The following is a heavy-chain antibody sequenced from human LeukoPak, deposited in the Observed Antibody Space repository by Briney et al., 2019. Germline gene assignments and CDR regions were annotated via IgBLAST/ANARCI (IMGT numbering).Heavy chain of an antibody. CDR1: NGSISSYDSY. Sequence: KPSETLSLTCTVSNGSISSYDSYWSWIRQPPGKGLDWIAYIYYGGSTDSTPSLKSRVTISVDTSKNQFSLKLSSVTAADTAVYYCARASIAARDAFDIWGQGTMVTVSS. D-gene: IGHD6-6*01. V-gene: IGHV4-30-4*01. CDR2: IYYGGST. CDR3: ARASIAARDAFDI. J-gene: IGHJ3*02.